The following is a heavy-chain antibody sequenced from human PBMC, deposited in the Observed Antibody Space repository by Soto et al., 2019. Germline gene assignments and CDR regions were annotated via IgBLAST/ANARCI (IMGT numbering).Heavy chain of an antibody. CDR3: ARDQRNYDWFDP. CDR1: GGSISSSY. V-gene: IGHV4-4*07. D-gene: IGHD4-4*01. Sequence: SETLSLTCTVSGGSISSSYWTWIRQPAGKGLEWIGRIYTSGSTNYNPSLKSRVTMSIDTSKNQFSLKLSSVTAADTAVYYCARDQRNYDWFDPWGQGTLVTVS. CDR2: IYTSGST. J-gene: IGHJ5*02.